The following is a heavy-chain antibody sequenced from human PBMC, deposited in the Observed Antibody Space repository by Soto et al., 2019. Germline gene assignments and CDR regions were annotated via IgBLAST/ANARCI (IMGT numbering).Heavy chain of an antibody. Sequence: SVKVSCNASGGTFSSYAISWVRQAPGQGLEWMGGIIPIFGTANYAQKFQGRVTIAADESTSTAYMELSSLRSEDTAVYYCARDRRHSSGWYHWSWGQGTLVTVSS. CDR1: GGTFSSYA. D-gene: IGHD6-19*01. V-gene: IGHV1-69*13. J-gene: IGHJ5*02. CDR3: ARDRRHSSGWYHWS. CDR2: IIPIFGTA.